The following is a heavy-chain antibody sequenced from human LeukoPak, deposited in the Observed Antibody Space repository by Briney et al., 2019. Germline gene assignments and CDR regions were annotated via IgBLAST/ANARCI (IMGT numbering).Heavy chain of an antibody. V-gene: IGHV1-18*01. Sequence: ASVKVSCKASGGTFSSYAISWVRQAPGQGLEWMGWISAYNGNTNYAQKLQGRVTMTTDTSTSTAYMELRSLRSDDTAVYYCARGTAMALQNAFDIWGQGTMVTVSS. CDR2: ISAYNGNT. D-gene: IGHD5-18*01. CDR1: GGTFSSYA. J-gene: IGHJ3*02. CDR3: ARGTAMALQNAFDI.